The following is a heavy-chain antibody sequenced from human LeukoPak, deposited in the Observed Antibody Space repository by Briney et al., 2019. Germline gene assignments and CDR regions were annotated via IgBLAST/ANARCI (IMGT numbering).Heavy chain of an antibody. V-gene: IGHV3-23*01. Sequence: PGGSLRLSRAASGFTFSSYAMSWVRQAPGKGLEWVSAISGSGGSTYYADSVKGRFTISRDNSKNTLYLQMNSLRAEDTAVYYCAKEGQQAGYHSPPAEYFQHWGQGTLVTVSS. CDR3: AKEGQQAGYHSPPAEYFQH. CDR1: GFTFSSYA. J-gene: IGHJ1*01. D-gene: IGHD3-22*01. CDR2: ISGSGGST.